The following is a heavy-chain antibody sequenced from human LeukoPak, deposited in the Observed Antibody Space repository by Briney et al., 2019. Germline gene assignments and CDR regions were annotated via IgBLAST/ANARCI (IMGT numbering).Heavy chain of an antibody. J-gene: IGHJ3*02. Sequence: PSETLSLTCTVSGGSISSYYWSWIRQPAGKGLEWIGYIYYSGSTNYNPSLKSRVTITVDTSKNQFSLKLSSVTAADTAVYYCARARRYSSSSDAFDIWGQGTMVTVSS. CDR2: IYYSGST. CDR1: GGSISSYY. V-gene: IGHV4-59*01. D-gene: IGHD6-6*01. CDR3: ARARRYSSSSDAFDI.